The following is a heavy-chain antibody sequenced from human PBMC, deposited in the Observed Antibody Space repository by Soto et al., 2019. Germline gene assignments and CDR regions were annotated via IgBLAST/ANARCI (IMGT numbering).Heavy chain of an antibody. J-gene: IGHJ6*02. Sequence: ASVKVSCKASGYTFTSYDINWVRQATGQGLEWMGWMNPNSGNTGYAQKFQGRVNMTRNTSISTAYMELSSLRSEDTAVYYCARGQYPYGSGSYNGMDVWGQGTTVTVSS. CDR2: MNPNSGNT. CDR1: GYTFTSYD. D-gene: IGHD3-10*01. V-gene: IGHV1-8*01. CDR3: ARGQYPYGSGSYNGMDV.